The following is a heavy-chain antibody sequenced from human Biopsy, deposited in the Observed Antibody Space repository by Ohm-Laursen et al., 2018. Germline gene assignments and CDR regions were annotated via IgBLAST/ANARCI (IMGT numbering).Heavy chain of an antibody. Sequence: SLRLSCAASGFTFSSYGMHWVRQAPGKGLEWVATMSYDGTQKYYGDSVKGRFTISRNNSKNTLYLQMNSLRAEDTAVYYCAKDYRDNRGIFGIVVVRPLDYWGQGSLVTVSS. CDR2: MSYDGTQK. J-gene: IGHJ4*02. CDR1: GFTFSSYG. D-gene: IGHD3-22*01. V-gene: IGHV3-30*18. CDR3: AKDYRDNRGIFGIVVVRPLDY.